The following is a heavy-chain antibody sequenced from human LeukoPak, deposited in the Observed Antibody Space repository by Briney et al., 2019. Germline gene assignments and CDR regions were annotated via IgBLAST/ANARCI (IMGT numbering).Heavy chain of an antibody. CDR1: GFTCSSYS. J-gene: IGHJ4*02. Sequence: PGGSLRLSCAASGFTCSSYSMNWVRQAPGKGLEWVSYISSSSSTIYYAESVKGRFTISRDNANTSLYLQMNSLRDEDTAVYYCARWRGHGWRVIDYWGQGTLVTVSS. CDR3: ARWRGHGWRVIDY. V-gene: IGHV3-48*02. D-gene: IGHD6-19*01. CDR2: ISSSSSTI.